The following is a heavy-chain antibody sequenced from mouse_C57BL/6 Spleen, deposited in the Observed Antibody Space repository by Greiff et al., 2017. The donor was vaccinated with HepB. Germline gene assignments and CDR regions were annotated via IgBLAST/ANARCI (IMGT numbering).Heavy chain of an antibody. V-gene: IGHV1-52*01. J-gene: IGHJ3*01. CDR3: ARGGPYDGDWFAY. Sequence: QVQLQQPGAELVRPGSSVKLSCKASGYTFTSYWMHWVKQRPIQGLEWIGNIDPSDSETHYNQKFKDKATLTVDKSSSTAYMQLSSLTSEDSAVYYCARGGPYDGDWFAYWGQGTLVTVSA. CDR2: IDPSDSET. CDR1: GYTFTSYW. D-gene: IGHD1-1*01.